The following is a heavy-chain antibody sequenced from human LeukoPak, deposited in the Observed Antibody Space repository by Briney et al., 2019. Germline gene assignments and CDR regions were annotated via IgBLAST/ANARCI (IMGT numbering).Heavy chain of an antibody. J-gene: IGHJ4*02. D-gene: IGHD3-16*01. CDR3: ARISLARKIFDY. CDR1: GYTFTGYY. CDR2: INPNSGGT. V-gene: IGHV1-2*06. Sequence: ASVTVSCKASGYTFTGYYMHWVRQAPGQGLEWMGRINPNSGGTNYAQKFQGRVTMTRDTSISTAYMELSRLRSDDTAVYYCARISLARKIFDYWGQGTLVTVSS.